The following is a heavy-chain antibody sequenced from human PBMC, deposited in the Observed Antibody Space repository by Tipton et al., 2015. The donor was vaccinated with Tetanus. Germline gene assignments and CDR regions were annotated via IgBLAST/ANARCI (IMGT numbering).Heavy chain of an antibody. Sequence: GLVKPSETLSLTCTVSGGSISSYYWSWIRQPAGKGLEWIGRLYTSGSTNYNPSHKRRVTMSVDTPKNQFSLKLSSVTAADPAVYYCAGYLEWGYGMDVWGQGTTVTVSS. J-gene: IGHJ6*02. V-gene: IGHV4-4*07. CDR1: GGSISSYY. CDR3: AGYLEWGYGMDV. D-gene: IGHD3-3*01. CDR2: LYTSGST.